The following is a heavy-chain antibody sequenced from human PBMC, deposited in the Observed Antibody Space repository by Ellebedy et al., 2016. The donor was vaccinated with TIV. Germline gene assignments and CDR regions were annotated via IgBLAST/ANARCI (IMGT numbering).Heavy chain of an antibody. V-gene: IGHV1-46*01. J-gene: IGHJ4*02. Sequence: AASVKVSCKASGYTFTSYYMYWVRQAPGQGLEWMGTINPSGGYTTYAQKTQGRVTMTRDTSRGTVYMELNSLRSEATALYYCARGGGHNWNDAYHFDYWGQGTLVAVSS. CDR3: ARGGGHNWNDAYHFDY. D-gene: IGHD1-20*01. CDR2: INPSGGYT. CDR1: GYTFTSYY.